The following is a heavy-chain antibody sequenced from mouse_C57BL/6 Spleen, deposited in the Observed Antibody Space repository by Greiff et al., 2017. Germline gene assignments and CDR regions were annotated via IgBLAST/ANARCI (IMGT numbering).Heavy chain of an antibody. CDR1: GYTFTSYG. CDR2: IYPRSGNT. Sequence: LMESGAELARPGASVKLSCKASGYTFTSYGISWVKQRTGQGLEWIGEIYPRSGNTYYNEKFKGKATLTADKSSSTAYMELRSLTSEDSAVYFCARTGANWAPYWGQGTLVTVSA. D-gene: IGHD4-1*01. V-gene: IGHV1-81*01. J-gene: IGHJ3*01. CDR3: ARTGANWAPY.